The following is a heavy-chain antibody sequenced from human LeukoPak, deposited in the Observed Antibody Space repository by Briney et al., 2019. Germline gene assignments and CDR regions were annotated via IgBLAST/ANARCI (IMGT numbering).Heavy chain of an antibody. CDR2: IIPIFGTA. Sequence: ASVKVSCKASGGTFSSYAISGVRQAPGQGLEWMGGIIPIFGTANYAQKFQGRVTITADESTRTAYMELGSLRSEDTAVYYCARDHVDIVVVPAAMYYYGMDVWGQGTTVTVSS. CDR1: GGTFSSYA. V-gene: IGHV1-69*13. J-gene: IGHJ6*02. CDR3: ARDHVDIVVVPAAMYYYGMDV. D-gene: IGHD2-2*01.